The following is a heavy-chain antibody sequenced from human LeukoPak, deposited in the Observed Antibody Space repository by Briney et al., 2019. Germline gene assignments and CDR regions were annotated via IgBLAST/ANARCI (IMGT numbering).Heavy chain of an antibody. Sequence: PSETLSLTCAVYGESFSAYYWSWIRQPPGKGLEWIGEINHSGSTNYNPSLKSRVTISVDTSKNQVSLKLSSVTAADTAVYYCARSDIWGSYRFLDYWGQGALVTVSS. V-gene: IGHV4-34*01. D-gene: IGHD3-16*02. CDR1: GESFSAYY. J-gene: IGHJ4*02. CDR2: INHSGST. CDR3: ARSDIWGSYRFLDY.